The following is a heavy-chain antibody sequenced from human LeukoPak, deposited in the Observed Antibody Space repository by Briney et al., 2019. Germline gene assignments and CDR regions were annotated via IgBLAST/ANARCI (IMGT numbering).Heavy chain of an antibody. CDR3: ARDIYYYDSSGSRVFDY. V-gene: IGHV4-61*01. CDR1: GGSISSSSYY. CDR2: IYYSGST. Sequence: SETLSLTCTVSGGSISSSSYYWSWIRQPPGKGLEWIGYIYYSGSTNCNPSLKSRVTISVDTSKNQFSLKLSSVTAADTAVYYCARDIYYYDSSGSRVFDYWGQGTLVTVSS. D-gene: IGHD3-22*01. J-gene: IGHJ4*02.